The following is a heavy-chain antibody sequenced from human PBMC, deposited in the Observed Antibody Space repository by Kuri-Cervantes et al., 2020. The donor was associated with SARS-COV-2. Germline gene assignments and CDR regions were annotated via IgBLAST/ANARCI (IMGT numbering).Heavy chain of an antibody. D-gene: IGHD3-3*01. CDR2: ISSNGGST. Sequence: GGSLRLSCAASGFTSSNAWMSWVRQAPGKGLEYVSAISSNGGSTYYADSVKGRFTISRDNSKNTLYLQMGSLRAEDMAVYYCARGKIGGTICLDVWGKGTTVTVSS. J-gene: IGHJ6*04. V-gene: IGHV3-64*02. CDR1: GFTSSNAW. CDR3: ARGKIGGTICLDV.